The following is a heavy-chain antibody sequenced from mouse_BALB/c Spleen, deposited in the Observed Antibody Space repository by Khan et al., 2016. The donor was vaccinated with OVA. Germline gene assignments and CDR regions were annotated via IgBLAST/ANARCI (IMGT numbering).Heavy chain of an antibody. CDR2: INPHIGET. CDR3: TRIYRSDFDY. V-gene: IGHV1-20*02. J-gene: IGHJ2*01. D-gene: IGHD1-1*01. Sequence: EVQLQQSGPELVKPGASVKISCKASVYSFTGYFMNWVMQSHGKSLEWIGRINPHIGETFYNQKFKGKATLTVDESSSTAHMELRSLASEDSAVYYCTRIYRSDFDYWGQGTTLTVSS. CDR1: VYSFTGYF.